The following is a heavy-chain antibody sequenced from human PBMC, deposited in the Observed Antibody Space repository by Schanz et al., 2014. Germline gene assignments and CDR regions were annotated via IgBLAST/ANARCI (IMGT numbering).Heavy chain of an antibody. CDR1: GFNVGNNY. J-gene: IGHJ5*02. D-gene: IGHD5-12*01. CDR3: ASRSVDAPT. V-gene: IGHV3-66*01. CDR2: IYSRGGT. Sequence: EVQLVESGGGLVKPGGSLRLSCEASGFNVGNNYMSWVRQPPGKGLECISIIYSRGGTFHADSVKGRFTISRDKSKNTLYLEMNSLRAEDTAVYYCASRSVDAPTWGQGILVTVSS.